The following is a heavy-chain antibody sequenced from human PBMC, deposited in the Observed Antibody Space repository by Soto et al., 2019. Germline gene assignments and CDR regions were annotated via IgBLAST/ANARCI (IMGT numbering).Heavy chain of an antibody. V-gene: IGHV3-23*01. Sequence: EVQLLESGGGLVQPGESPRLSCAASGFTFSSYAMSWVRQAPGGGLEWVSIISGNGGSTYYAASVKGRFTISSDNTKNTLYLQMDSLTAEDTAVYYCAKGSEFSNSYTLDFDFWGQGALVTVSS. J-gene: IGHJ4*02. CDR3: AKGSEFSNSYTLDFDF. D-gene: IGHD6-6*01. CDR2: ISGNGGST. CDR1: GFTFSSYA.